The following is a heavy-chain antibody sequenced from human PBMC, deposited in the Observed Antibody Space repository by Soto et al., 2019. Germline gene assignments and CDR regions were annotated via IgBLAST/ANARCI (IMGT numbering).Heavy chain of an antibody. D-gene: IGHD2-8*01. CDR2: ISGSGGST. V-gene: IGHV3-23*01. CDR3: AKDGDIVLMVYAPYYFDY. CDR1: GFTFSSYA. J-gene: IGHJ4*02. Sequence: GGSLRLSCAASGFTFSSYAMSWVRQAPGKGLEWVSAISGSGGSTYYADSVKGRFTISRDNSKNTLYLQMNSLRAEDTAVYYCAKDGDIVLMVYAPYYFDYWGQGTLVTVSS.